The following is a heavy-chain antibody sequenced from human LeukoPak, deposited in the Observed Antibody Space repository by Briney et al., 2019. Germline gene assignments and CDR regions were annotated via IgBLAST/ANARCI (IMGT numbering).Heavy chain of an antibody. CDR2: IYFSGST. CDR1: GGSISITTYY. CDR3: ANLGYYNYGMDV. Sequence: PSETLSLTCTVSGGSISITTYYWGWIRQPPGKGLEWIGTIYFSGSTYYNPSLKRRVTISVDTSKNQFSLTMSSATAADTAVYYCANLGYYNYGMDVWGQGTTVTVSS. J-gene: IGHJ6*02. V-gene: IGHV4-39*01.